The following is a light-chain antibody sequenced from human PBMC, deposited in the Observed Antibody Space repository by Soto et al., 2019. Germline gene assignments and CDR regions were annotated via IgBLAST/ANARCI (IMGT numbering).Light chain of an antibody. Sequence: EIVLTQSPGTLSVSPGERATLSCRTSQTVNSFLAWYDQKPGRAPRLLIYGASTRAAGIPDRFSGSGSGTDFTLTISRLEPEDFAVYYCQQYVSSPPTFGQGTRLEIK. J-gene: IGKJ5*01. CDR2: GAS. CDR1: QTVNSF. CDR3: QQYVSSPPT. V-gene: IGKV3-20*01.